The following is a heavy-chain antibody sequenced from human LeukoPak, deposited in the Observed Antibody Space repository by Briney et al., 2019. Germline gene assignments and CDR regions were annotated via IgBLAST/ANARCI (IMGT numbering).Heavy chain of an antibody. CDR1: GYKFTRYG. D-gene: IGHD3-9*01. CDR3: FFKQKTAYEILTGPPTFDY. Sequence: ASVKVYCKAYGYKFTRYGISWLRQAPLQVLDRMGWISAYNGNTNYAQKLQGRVTMTTDTSTSTAYMELRSLRSDDTAVYFFFFKQKTAYEILTGPPTFDYWGQGTLVTVSS. V-gene: IGHV1-18*01. CDR2: ISAYNGNT. J-gene: IGHJ4*02.